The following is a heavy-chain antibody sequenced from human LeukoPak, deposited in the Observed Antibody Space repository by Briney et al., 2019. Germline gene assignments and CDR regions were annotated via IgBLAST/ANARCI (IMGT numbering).Heavy chain of an antibody. CDR1: GYTFTSYG. CDR3: ARGDSSSSNYYYYYGMDV. D-gene: IGHD6-13*01. V-gene: IGHV1-18*01. Sequence: ASVKVSCKASGYTFTSYGISWVRQAPGQGLEWMGWISAYNGNTNYAQKLQGRVTMTTDTSTSTAYMELRSLRSDDTAVYYCARGDSSSSNYYYYYGMDVWGQGTTVTVSS. J-gene: IGHJ6*02. CDR2: ISAYNGNT.